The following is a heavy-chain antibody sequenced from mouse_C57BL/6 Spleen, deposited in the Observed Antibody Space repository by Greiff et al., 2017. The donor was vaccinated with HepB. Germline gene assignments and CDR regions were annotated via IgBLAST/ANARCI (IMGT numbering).Heavy chain of an antibody. D-gene: IGHD1-1*01. Sequence: DVQLQESGAELVRPGASVKLSCTASGFNIKDDYMHWVKQRPEQGLEWIGWIDPENGDTEYASKFQGKATITADTSSNTAYLQLSSLTSEDTAVYYCTTAYYYGSSYKRAFDYWGQGTTLTVSS. V-gene: IGHV14-4*01. J-gene: IGHJ2*01. CDR3: TTAYYYGSSYKRAFDY. CDR1: GFNIKDDY. CDR2: IDPENGDT.